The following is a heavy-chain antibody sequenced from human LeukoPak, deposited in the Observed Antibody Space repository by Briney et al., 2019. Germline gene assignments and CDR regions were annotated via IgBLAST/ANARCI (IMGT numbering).Heavy chain of an antibody. CDR3: ARHDYGGNSGDN. CDR2: INSDGTST. J-gene: IGHJ4*02. D-gene: IGHD4-23*01. Sequence: GGSLRLFCAASGFTFSSYWMHWVRQAPGKGLVWVSRINSDGTSTSYADSVKGRFIISRDNAKNTLFLQMNSLRAEDTAVYYCARHDYGGNSGDNWGQGTLVTVSS. CDR1: GFTFSSYW. V-gene: IGHV3-74*01.